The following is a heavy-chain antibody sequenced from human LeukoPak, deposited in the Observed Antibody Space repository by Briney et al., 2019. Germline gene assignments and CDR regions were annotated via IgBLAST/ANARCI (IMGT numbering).Heavy chain of an antibody. CDR1: GYTFTSYG. D-gene: IGHD3-22*01. CDR3: ARDSSGY. V-gene: IGHV1-2*02. Sequence: ASVKVSCKASGYTFTSYGISWVRQARGQGLEWMGWISPNSGGTNYAQKFQGRVTMTRDTSISTAYMELSRLRSDDTAVYYCARDSSGYWGQGTLVTVSS. J-gene: IGHJ4*02. CDR2: ISPNSGGT.